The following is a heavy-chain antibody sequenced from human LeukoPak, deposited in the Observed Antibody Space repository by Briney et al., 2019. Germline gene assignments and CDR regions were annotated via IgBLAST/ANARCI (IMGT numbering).Heavy chain of an antibody. Sequence: GASVKVSCKASGYTFTAHYIHWVRQAPGQGLEWTGWINPNSGGINYAQKFQGRVTMTWDTSTNTAYMELSRLRSDDTAVYYCARDSGGGYFYGSSIYCAEYFQHWGQGTLVTVSS. CDR3: ARDSGGGYFYGSSIYCAEYFQH. J-gene: IGHJ1*01. CDR1: GYTFTAHY. CDR2: INPNSGGI. D-gene: IGHD3-22*01. V-gene: IGHV1-2*02.